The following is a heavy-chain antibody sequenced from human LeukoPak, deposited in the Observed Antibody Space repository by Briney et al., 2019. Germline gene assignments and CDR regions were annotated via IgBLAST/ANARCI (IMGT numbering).Heavy chain of an antibody. CDR3: ARGSIYYGDSSAYFDY. D-gene: IGHD3-22*01. J-gene: IGHJ4*02. Sequence: SETLSLTCSVYGGSFSGYFWTYIRQPPGKGLEWIGEINQGGSTSYNPSLKSRVTISRDTSKNQFSLRLTSVTAADTAVYYCARGSIYYGDSSAYFDYWGQGSLVSVSS. CDR2: INQGGST. V-gene: IGHV4-34*01. CDR1: GGSFSGYF.